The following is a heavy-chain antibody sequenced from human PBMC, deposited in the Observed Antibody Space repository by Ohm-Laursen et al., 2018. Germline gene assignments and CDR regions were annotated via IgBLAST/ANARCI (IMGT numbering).Heavy chain of an antibody. CDR1: GFTFSDYY. D-gene: IGHD3-16*01. J-gene: IGHJ4*02. CDR2: ISSSGTTI. V-gene: IGHV3-11*04. CDR3: AREAAWGKVDY. Sequence: SLRLSCAASGFTFSDYYMSWIRQAPGKGLEWVSYISSSGTTIYYADSVMGRFTISRDNTKNSLYLQMNSLRAEDTAVYYCAREAAWGKVDYLGQGILVTVSS.